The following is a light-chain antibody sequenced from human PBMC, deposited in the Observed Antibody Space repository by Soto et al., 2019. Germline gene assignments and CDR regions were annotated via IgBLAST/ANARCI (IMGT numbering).Light chain of an antibody. CDR2: DAS. Sequence: EILFTQSPATLSYSPGQRATLSCRASQSVRTSLAWYQHKPGQAPRLVIYDASLRANGVPARFGGSGSGTDFTLTINSLEPEDFAVYYCQQRNVWPPITFGQGTRLEIK. CDR3: QQRNVWPPIT. V-gene: IGKV3-11*01. CDR1: QSVRTS. J-gene: IGKJ5*01.